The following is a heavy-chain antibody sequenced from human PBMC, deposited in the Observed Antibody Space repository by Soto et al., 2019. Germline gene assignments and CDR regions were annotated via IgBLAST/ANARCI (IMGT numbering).Heavy chain of an antibody. D-gene: IGHD4-4*01. Sequence: SSVKVSCKPSGGTLCRYAICWVRQAPGQGLEWMGGIIPIFGTANYAQKIQGRVTITADKSTSTAYMELSSLRSEDTAVYYCARVRGDVYRSRMPDALDIWGQGTMLTVSS. J-gene: IGHJ3*02. CDR3: ARVRGDVYRSRMPDALDI. CDR2: IIPIFGTA. V-gene: IGHV1-69*06. CDR1: GGTLCRYA.